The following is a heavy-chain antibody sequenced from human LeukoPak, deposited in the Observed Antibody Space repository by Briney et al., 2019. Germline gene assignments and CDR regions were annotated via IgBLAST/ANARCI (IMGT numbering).Heavy chain of an antibody. J-gene: IGHJ4*02. V-gene: IGHV3-9*01. CDR1: GFTFDDYA. CDR3: ARLFYYDSGSASFDY. D-gene: IGHD3-10*01. CDR2: ISWNSGSI. Sequence: PGGSLRLSCAASGFTFDDYAMHWVRQAPGKGLEWVSGISWNSGSIGYADSVKGRFTISRDNAKISLYLQMNSLRAEDTAVYYCARLFYYDSGSASFDYWGQGTLVTVSS.